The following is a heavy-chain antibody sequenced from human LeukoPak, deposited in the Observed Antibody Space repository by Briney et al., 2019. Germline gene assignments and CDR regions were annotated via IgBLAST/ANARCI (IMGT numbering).Heavy chain of an antibody. J-gene: IGHJ3*02. D-gene: IGHD1-26*01. V-gene: IGHV1-46*01. CDR1: GYTFTCYY. Sequence: ASLKISCKASGYTFTCYYMRWVRQDPGQGLEWMGLVNPSGGSTSYTQKFQRRVTMTRDTSTSTVYMELSSLRSEDTAVYYCARGAVRGGSYFVAFDIWGQGTMVTVSS. CDR2: VNPSGGST. CDR3: ARGAVRGGSYFVAFDI.